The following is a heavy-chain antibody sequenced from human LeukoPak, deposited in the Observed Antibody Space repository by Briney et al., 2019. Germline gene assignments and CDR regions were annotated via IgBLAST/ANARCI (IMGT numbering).Heavy chain of an antibody. D-gene: IGHD2-2*01. CDR3: ASPVVPAAKGDY. Sequence: QPGRSLRLSCAASGFTFSSYAMHWVRQAPGKGLEWVAVISYDGSNKYYADSVKGRFTISRDNSKNTLYLQMNSLRAEDTAVYYCASPVVPAAKGDYWGQGTLVTVSS. CDR2: ISYDGSNK. J-gene: IGHJ4*02. CDR1: GFTFSSYA. V-gene: IGHV3-30*01.